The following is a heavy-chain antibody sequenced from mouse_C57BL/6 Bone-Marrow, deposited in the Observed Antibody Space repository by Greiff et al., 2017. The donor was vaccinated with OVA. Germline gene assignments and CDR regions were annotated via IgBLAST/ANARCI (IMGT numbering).Heavy chain of an antibody. V-gene: IGHV2-9-1*01. Sequence: VQGVESGPGLVAPSQSLSITCTVSGFSLTSYVISWVRQPPGKGLEWLGVIWTGGGTNYNSALKSRLSISKDNSKSQVFLKMNSLQTDDTARYYCATSMITTQVYYAMDYWGQGTSVTVSS. CDR2: IWTGGGT. D-gene: IGHD2-4*01. CDR1: GFSLTSYV. J-gene: IGHJ4*01. CDR3: ATSMITTQVYYAMDY.